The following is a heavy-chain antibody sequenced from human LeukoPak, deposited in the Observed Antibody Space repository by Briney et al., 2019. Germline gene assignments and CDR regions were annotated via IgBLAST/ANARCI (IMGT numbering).Heavy chain of an antibody. V-gene: IGHV3-30*12. J-gene: IGHJ4*02. D-gene: IGHD1-26*01. CDR2: IFSDGNRK. Sequence: PGMSLSLSCATSGFTFSTYGMEWVRQAPGKGLEWVAIIFSDGNRKYYADSVKGRFTISRDISRSTLYLEMNSLSAEDTAVYYCARASGPIKKNRFDQWGQGTPVTVSS. CDR3: ARASGPIKKNRFDQ. CDR1: GFTFSTYG.